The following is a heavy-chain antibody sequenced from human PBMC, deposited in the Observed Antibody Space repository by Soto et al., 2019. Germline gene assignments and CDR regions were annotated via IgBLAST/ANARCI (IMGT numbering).Heavy chain of an antibody. V-gene: IGHV3-66*01. CDR3: ARGLYSGWHYFDY. CDR2: IYSGGST. Sequence: EVQLVESGGGLVQPGGSLRLSCAASGFTVSSNYMSWVRQAPGKGLEWVSVIYSGGSTYYADSVKGRFTISRYNSKNTLYLQMNSLRAEDTAVYYCARGLYSGWHYFDYWGQGTLVTVSS. J-gene: IGHJ4*02. CDR1: GFTVSSNY. D-gene: IGHD5-12*01.